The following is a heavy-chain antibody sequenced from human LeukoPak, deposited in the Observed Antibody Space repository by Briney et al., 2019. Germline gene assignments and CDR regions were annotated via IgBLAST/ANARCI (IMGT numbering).Heavy chain of an antibody. Sequence: SETLSLTCTVSGGSISSSSYYWGWIRQPPGKGLEWIGSIYYSGSTYYNPSLKSRVTISVDTSKNQFSLKLSSVTAADTAVYYCARGITMIVVVISLSWFDPWGQGTLVTVSS. CDR2: IYYSGST. CDR1: GGSISSSSYY. J-gene: IGHJ5*02. V-gene: IGHV4-39*01. CDR3: ARGITMIVVVISLSWFDP. D-gene: IGHD3-22*01.